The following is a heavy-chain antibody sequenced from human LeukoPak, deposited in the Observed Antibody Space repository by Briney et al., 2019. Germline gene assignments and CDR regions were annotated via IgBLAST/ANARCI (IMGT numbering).Heavy chain of an antibody. D-gene: IGHD5-12*01. CDR1: GYSISSSYY. Sequence: SETLSLTCTVSGYSISSSYYWGWIRQPPGKGLEWIGSINHSGRTYYNSSLKSRVTISVDTSKNQFSLKLSSVTAADTALYYCARVEASGYDYGAFDYWGQGSLVTVSS. CDR2: INHSGRT. CDR3: ARVEASGYDYGAFDY. V-gene: IGHV4-38-2*02. J-gene: IGHJ4*02.